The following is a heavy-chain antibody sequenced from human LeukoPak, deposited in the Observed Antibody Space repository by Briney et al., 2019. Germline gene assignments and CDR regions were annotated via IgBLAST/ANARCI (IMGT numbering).Heavy chain of an antibody. CDR3: AFTMAVAGLVRDY. V-gene: IGHV4-4*07. D-gene: IGHD6-19*01. CDR1: GGSISSYY. J-gene: IGHJ4*02. CDR2: IYTRGSP. Sequence: TETLSLTCTVSGGSISSYYWSWIRQPAGKRLEWIGRIYTRGSPNYNPSLKSRVTMSVDTSKNQFSLKLSSVTAADTAVYYCAFTMAVAGLVRDYWGQGTLVTVSS.